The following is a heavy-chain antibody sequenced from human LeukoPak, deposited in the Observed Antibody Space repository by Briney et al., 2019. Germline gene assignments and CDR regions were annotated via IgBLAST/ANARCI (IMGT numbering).Heavy chain of an antibody. D-gene: IGHD2-15*01. V-gene: IGHV1-2*06. CDR3: VSSGYCSGGSCYEVQWFDP. J-gene: IGHJ5*02. Sequence: ASVKVSCKTSGNTFIGYYMHWVRQAPGQGLEWMGRINPNSGGTKYAQKFQGRVTMTRDTSISTAYMELSGLGSDDTAVYYCVSSGYCSGGSCYEVQWFDPWGQGTLVTVSS. CDR2: INPNSGGT. CDR1: GNTFIGYY.